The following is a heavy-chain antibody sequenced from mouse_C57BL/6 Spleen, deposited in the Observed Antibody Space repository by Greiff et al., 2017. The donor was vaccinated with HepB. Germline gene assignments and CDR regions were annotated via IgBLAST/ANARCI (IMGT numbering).Heavy chain of an antibody. CDR1: GYTFTSYG. D-gene: IGHD1-1*01. Sequence: QVQLKESGAELARPGASVKLSCKASGYTFTSYGISWVKQRTGQGLEWIGELYPRSGNTYYNEKFKGKATLSADKSSSTAYMELRSLTSEDSAVYFCASRGTTVVATFDYWGQGTTLTVSS. CDR3: ASRGTTVVATFDY. J-gene: IGHJ2*01. V-gene: IGHV1-81*01. CDR2: LYPRSGNT.